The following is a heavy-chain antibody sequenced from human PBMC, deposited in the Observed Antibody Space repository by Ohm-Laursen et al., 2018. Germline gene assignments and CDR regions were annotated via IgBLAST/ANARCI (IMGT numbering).Heavy chain of an antibody. CDR2: ISWNSGSI. D-gene: IGHD1-26*01. CDR1: GFTFDDYA. Sequence: SLRLSCAASGFTFDDYAMHWVRQAPGKGLEWVSDISWNSGSIGYADSVKGRFTISRDNAKNSLYLQMNSLRIEDTALCYCAKVGVNYYYGMDVWGQGTTVTVSS. CDR3: AKVGVNYYYGMDV. V-gene: IGHV3-9*01. J-gene: IGHJ6*02.